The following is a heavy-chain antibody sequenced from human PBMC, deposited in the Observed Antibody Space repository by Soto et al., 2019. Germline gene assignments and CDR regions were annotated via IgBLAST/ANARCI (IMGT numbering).Heavy chain of an antibody. V-gene: IGHV1-3*01. CDR1: GYTFTSYA. Sequence: ASVKVSCKASGYTFTSYAMHWVRQAPGQRLEWMGWINAGNGNTKYSQKFQGRVTITRDTSASTAYMELSSLRSEDTAVYYCAREVEAAMGAGRSYFDYWGQGTLVTVSS. CDR2: INAGNGNT. CDR3: AREVEAAMGAGRSYFDY. D-gene: IGHD5-18*01. J-gene: IGHJ4*02.